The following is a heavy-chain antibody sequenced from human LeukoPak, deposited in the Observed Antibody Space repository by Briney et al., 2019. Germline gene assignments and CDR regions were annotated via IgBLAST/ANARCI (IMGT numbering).Heavy chain of an antibody. V-gene: IGHV3-23*01. D-gene: IGHD3-22*01. CDR2: ISGSGGST. J-gene: IGHJ4*02. CDR3: AKGGLNHYDSSGK. Sequence: GGSLRLSCAASGFTFSSYAMSWVRQAPGKGLEWVSGISGSGGSTYYADSVKGRFTISRDNSKNTLYLQMNSLRAEDTAVYYCAKGGLNHYDSSGKWGQGTLVTVSS. CDR1: GFTFSSYA.